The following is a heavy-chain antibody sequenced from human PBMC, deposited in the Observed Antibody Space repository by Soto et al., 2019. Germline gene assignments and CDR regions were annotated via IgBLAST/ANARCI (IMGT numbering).Heavy chain of an antibody. CDR3: TTDARQGGVVTPDPYAFDI. V-gene: IGHV3-15*07. Sequence: GGSLRLSCAASGFTFSNAWMNWVRQAPGKGLEWVGRIKSKTDGGTTDYAAPVKGRFTISRDDSKNTLYLQMNSLKTEDTAVYYCTTDARQGGVVTPDPYAFDIWGQGTMVTVSS. CDR2: IKSKTDGGTT. D-gene: IGHD2-21*02. J-gene: IGHJ3*02. CDR1: GFTFSNAW.